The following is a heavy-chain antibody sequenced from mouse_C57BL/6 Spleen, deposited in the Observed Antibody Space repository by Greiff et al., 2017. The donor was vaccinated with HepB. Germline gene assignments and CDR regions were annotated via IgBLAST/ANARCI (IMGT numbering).Heavy chain of an antibody. Sequence: VKLMESGAELVKPGASVKISCKASGYAFSSYWMNWVKQRPGKGLEWIGQIYPGDGDTNYNGKFKGKATLTADKSSSTAYMQLSSLTSEDSAVYFCAQAYYGSRGAYWGQGTLVTVSA. CDR1: GYAFSSYW. CDR3: AQAYYGSRGAY. CDR2: IYPGDGDT. V-gene: IGHV1-80*01. J-gene: IGHJ3*01. D-gene: IGHD1-1*01.